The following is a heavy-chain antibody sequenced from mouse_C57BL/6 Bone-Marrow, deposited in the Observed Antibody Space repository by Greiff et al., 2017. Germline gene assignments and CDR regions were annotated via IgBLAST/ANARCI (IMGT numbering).Heavy chain of an antibody. Sequence: QVQLQQSGPELVKPGASVKLSCKASGYTFTSYDINWVKQRPGQGLEWIGWIYPRDGSTKYNEKFKGKATLTVDTASSPAYMELHSLTSEYSAVYFCASLEFDGSSGDWYFDVWGTGTTVTVSS. CDR1: GYTFTSYD. CDR2: IYPRDGST. V-gene: IGHV1-85*01. CDR3: ASLEFDGSSGDWYFDV. D-gene: IGHD1-1*01. J-gene: IGHJ1*03.